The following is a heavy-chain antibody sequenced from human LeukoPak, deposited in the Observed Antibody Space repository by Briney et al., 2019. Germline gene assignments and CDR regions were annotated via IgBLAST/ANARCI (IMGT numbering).Heavy chain of an antibody. V-gene: IGHV3-74*01. CDR2: INRDGSGI. CDR1: GFTFSTYW. Sequence: GGSLRLSCAASGFTFSTYWMHWVRQAPGKGLVWISRINRDGSGITYADSVKGRFTISRDNAKSILYLQMNSLRAEDTAVYCCANTGYNYEFDYWGQGTLVTVSS. D-gene: IGHD5-18*01. J-gene: IGHJ4*02. CDR3: ANTGYNYEFDY.